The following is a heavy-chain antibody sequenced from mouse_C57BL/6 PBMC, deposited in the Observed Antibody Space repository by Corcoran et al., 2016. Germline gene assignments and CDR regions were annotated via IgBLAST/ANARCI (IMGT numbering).Heavy chain of an antibody. CDR1: GYTFTDYY. CDR3: ARDGNYYAMDY. Sequence: EVQLQQSGPELVKPGASVKISCKASGYTFTDYYMNWVKQSHGKSLEWIGDINPNNGGTSYNQQFKGKATLTVDKSSSTAYMELRSLTSEDSAVYYCARDGNYYAMDYWGQGTSVTVSS. D-gene: IGHD2-1*01. CDR2: INPNNGGT. J-gene: IGHJ4*01. V-gene: IGHV1-26*01.